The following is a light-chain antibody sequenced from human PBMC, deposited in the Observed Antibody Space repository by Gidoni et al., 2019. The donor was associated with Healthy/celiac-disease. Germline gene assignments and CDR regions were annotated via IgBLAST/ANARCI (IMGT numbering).Light chain of an antibody. CDR2: KAS. CDR1: QSISSW. V-gene: IGKV1-5*03. Sequence: DIQMTQSPSTLSASVRDRVTITCRASQSISSWLAWYQQKPGKAPKLLIYKASSLESGVPSRFSGSGSGTEFTLTISSLQPDDFATYYCQQYNRYSTXGXGTKVEIK. J-gene: IGKJ1*01. CDR3: QQYNRYST.